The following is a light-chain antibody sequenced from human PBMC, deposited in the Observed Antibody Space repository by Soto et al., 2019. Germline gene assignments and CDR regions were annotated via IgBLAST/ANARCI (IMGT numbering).Light chain of an antibody. CDR2: GAS. Sequence: EIVLTHSPGTLSLSPGERATLSCSASQSVSSSYLAWYQQKPGQAPRLLIIGASERVTGIPARFSGRGSGTEFTLTISSLQSEDFAIYFCQQYNNWPITFGQGTRLEIK. CDR1: QSVSSSY. CDR3: QQYNNWPIT. J-gene: IGKJ5*01. V-gene: IGKV3-15*01.